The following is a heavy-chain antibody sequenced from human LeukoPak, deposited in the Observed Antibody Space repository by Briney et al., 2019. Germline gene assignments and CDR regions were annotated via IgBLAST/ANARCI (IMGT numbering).Heavy chain of an antibody. V-gene: IGHV1-8*03. CDR3: ARRVGYGKGRVYYYYYVDV. CDR1: GYTFTSYD. D-gene: IGHD5-18*01. J-gene: IGHJ6*03. CDR2: MNPNSGNT. Sequence: ASVKVSCKASGYTFTSYDINWVRQATGQGLEWMGWMNPNSGNTGYAQKFQGRVTITRNTSISTAYMELSSLRSEDTAVYYCARRVGYGKGRVYYYYYVDVWGKGTTVTVSS.